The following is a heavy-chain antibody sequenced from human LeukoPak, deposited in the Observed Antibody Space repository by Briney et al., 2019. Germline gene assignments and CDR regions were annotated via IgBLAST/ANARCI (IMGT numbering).Heavy chain of an antibody. CDR1: GFTFSSYA. CDR3: AKDPIAAAGPLYYYYYYMDV. CDR2: ISGSGGST. D-gene: IGHD6-13*01. V-gene: IGHV3-23*01. Sequence: GGSLRLSCAASGFTFSSYAMSWVRQAAGKGLEWVSAISGSGGSTYYADSVKGRFTISRDNSKNTLYLQMNSLRAEDTAVYYCAKDPIAAAGPLYYYYYYMDVWGKGTTVTVSS. J-gene: IGHJ6*03.